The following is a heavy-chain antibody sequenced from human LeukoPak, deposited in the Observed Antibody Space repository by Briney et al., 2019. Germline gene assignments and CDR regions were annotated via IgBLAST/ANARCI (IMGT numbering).Heavy chain of an antibody. Sequence: PSETLSLTCTVSGGSISSSSYYWGWIRQPPGKGLEWIGYIYHSGFTSYNPSLKSRVTVSVDRSENQFSLKLNFVTAADTAIYYCATTPVGSTRFFDFWGPGTLLSVSS. CDR2: IYHSGFT. V-gene: IGHV4-39*07. CDR3: ATTPVGSTRFFDF. J-gene: IGHJ4*02. CDR1: GGSISSSSYY. D-gene: IGHD1-26*01.